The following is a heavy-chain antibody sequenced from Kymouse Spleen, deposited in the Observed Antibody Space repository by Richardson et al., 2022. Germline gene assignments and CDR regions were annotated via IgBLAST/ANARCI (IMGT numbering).Heavy chain of an antibody. D-gene: IGHD3-10*01. CDR1: GGSFSGYY. Sequence: QVQLQQWGAGLLKPSETLSLTCAVYGGSFSGYYWSWIRQPPGKGLEWIGEINHSGSTNYNPSLKSRVTISVDTSKNQFSLKLSSVTAADTAVYYCARGRGGSGSYYLNWFDPWGQGTLVTVSS. J-gene: IGHJ5*02. CDR3: ARGRGGSGSYYLNWFDP. CDR2: INHSGST. V-gene: IGHV4-34*01.